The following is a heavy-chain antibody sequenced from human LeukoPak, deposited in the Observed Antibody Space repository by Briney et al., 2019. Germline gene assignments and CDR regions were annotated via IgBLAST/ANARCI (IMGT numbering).Heavy chain of an antibody. D-gene: IGHD6-13*01. CDR3: ARVKQQLVGEDYYYYMDV. CDR2: INPNSGGT. J-gene: IGHJ6*03. Sequence: GASVKVSCKASGYTFTGYYMHWVRQAPGQGREWMGWINPNSGGTNYAQKFQGRVTMTRDTSISTAYMELSRLRSDDTAVYYCARVKQQLVGEDYYYYMDVWGKGTTVTVSS. CDR1: GYTFTGYY. V-gene: IGHV1-2*02.